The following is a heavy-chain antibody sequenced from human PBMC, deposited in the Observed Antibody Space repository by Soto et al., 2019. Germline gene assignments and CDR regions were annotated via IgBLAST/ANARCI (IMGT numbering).Heavy chain of an antibody. Sequence: SETLSLTCAVYGGSFSGYYWSWIRQPPGKGLEWIGEINHSGSTNYNPSLKSRVTISVDTSKNQFSLKLSSVTAADTAVYYCVVGATTLYFDYWGQGTLVTVSS. D-gene: IGHD1-26*01. CDR3: VVGATTLYFDY. J-gene: IGHJ4*02. CDR2: INHSGST. V-gene: IGHV4-34*01. CDR1: GGSFSGYY.